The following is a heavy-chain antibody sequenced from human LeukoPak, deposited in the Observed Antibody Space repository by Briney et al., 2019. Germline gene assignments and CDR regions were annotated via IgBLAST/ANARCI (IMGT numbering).Heavy chain of an antibody. D-gene: IGHD4-17*01. CDR1: GFAFDDFA. V-gene: IGHV3-43D*03. Sequence: PGGSLRLSCAASGFAFDDFAMYWARQTPGKGLEWVSLISWDGRTTYYADSVKGRFTISRDNSKNSLYLQMNSLRTEDTALYYCAKDIEKVITVTIFDYWGQGTLVTVSS. CDR2: ISWDGRTT. CDR3: AKDIEKVITVTIFDY. J-gene: IGHJ4*02.